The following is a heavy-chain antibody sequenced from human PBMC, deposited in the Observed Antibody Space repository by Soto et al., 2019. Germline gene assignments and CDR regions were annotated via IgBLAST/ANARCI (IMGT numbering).Heavy chain of an antibody. V-gene: IGHV1-69*12. CDR3: ARGNRRWLQLWYFDL. D-gene: IGHD5-12*01. Sequence: QVQLVQSGAEVKKPGSSVKVSCKASGGTFSNYPISWVRQAPGQGLEWMGGIIPIFGTVNYAQKFQGRVTITADESTSTAYMELSSLRSEDTAVYYWARGNRRWLQLWYFDLWGRGTLVTVSS. CDR1: GGTFSNYP. CDR2: IIPIFGTV. J-gene: IGHJ2*01.